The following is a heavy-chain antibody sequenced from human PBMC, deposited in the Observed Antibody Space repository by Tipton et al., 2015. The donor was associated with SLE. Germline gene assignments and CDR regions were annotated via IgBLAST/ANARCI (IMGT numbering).Heavy chain of an antibody. CDR2: INTNTGNP. CDR3: ARVAGAEYSTSSGYFDL. Sequence: QLVQSGAEVKKPGASVKVSCKASSYTFTSYGISWVRQAPGQGLEWMGWINTNTGNPTDAQGFTGRFVFSLDTSVSTAYLQISSLKAEDAAVYYCARVAGAEYSTSSGYFDLWGRGTLVTVSS. J-gene: IGHJ2*01. D-gene: IGHD6-6*01. CDR1: SYTFTSYG. V-gene: IGHV7-4-1*02.